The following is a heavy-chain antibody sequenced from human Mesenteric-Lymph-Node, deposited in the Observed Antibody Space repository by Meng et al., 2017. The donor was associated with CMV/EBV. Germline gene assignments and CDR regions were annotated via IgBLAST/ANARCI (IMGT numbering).Heavy chain of an antibody. CDR3: ARAGRLISFYYGSGSYPHDY. J-gene: IGHJ4*02. Sequence: ISISDWWSWVRQSPEKRLEWIWQIFHSGSTNYNPSFKSRVTISVDKSKNQFSLRLTSVTAADTAVYYCARAGRLISFYYGSGSYPHDYWGQGALVTVSS. V-gene: IGHV4-4*02. CDR2: IFHSGST. D-gene: IGHD3-10*01. CDR1: ISISDW.